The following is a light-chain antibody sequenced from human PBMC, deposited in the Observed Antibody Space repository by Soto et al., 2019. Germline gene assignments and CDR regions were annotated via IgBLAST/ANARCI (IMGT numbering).Light chain of an antibody. J-gene: IGLJ1*01. Sequence: QSALTQPASVSGSPGQTITISCTGTSSDVGGSNYVSWYQRLPGKAPKIMIYDVSDRPSGVSNRFSGSKSGTTASLPISGLQAEVEDDYYCSSYTSSSLYVFGTGTKLTVL. CDR2: DVS. CDR3: SSYTSSSLYV. V-gene: IGLV2-14*01. CDR1: SSDVGGSNY.